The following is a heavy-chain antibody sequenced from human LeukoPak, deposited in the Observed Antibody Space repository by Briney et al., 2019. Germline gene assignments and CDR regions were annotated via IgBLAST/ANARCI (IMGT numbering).Heavy chain of an antibody. J-gene: IGHJ4*02. V-gene: IGHV1-69*05. D-gene: IGHD6-6*01. CDR3: ARPNKAAQYGPFDY. Sequence: ASVKVSCKASGGTFTNYAISWVRQAPGQGLEWMGGIIPVYGTASYAQNFQGKVTITTDESTSTSYLELSSLRSEDTAVYYCARPNKAAQYGPFDYWGQGTLVTVYS. CDR2: IIPVYGTA. CDR1: GGTFTNYA.